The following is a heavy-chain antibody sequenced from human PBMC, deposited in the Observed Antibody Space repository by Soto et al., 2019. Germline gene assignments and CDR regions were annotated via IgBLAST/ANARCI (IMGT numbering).Heavy chain of an antibody. CDR2: IYYSGST. J-gene: IGHJ5*02. CDR3: ARGQMFRDTAMVWFDP. Sequence: KGLEWIGYIYYSGSTNYNPSLKSRVTRSVDTSKNQFSLKLSSVTAADTAVYYCARGQMFRDTAMVWFDPWGQGTLVTVSS. D-gene: IGHD5-18*01. V-gene: IGHV4-59*01.